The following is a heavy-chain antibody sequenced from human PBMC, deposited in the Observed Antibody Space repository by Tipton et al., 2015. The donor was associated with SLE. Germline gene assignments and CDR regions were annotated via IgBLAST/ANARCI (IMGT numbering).Heavy chain of an antibody. CDR1: GGSISSYY. Sequence: TLSLTCTVSGGSISSYYWNWIRQPAGKGPEWIGRILTSGSTDYNSSLKGRVTMSVDTSKNQFSLKLTSVAAADTAVYYCARLLVAGGTWYFDLWGRGTLVTVSS. V-gene: IGHV4-4*07. CDR2: ILTSGST. J-gene: IGHJ2*01. D-gene: IGHD3-16*01. CDR3: ARLLVAGGTWYFDL.